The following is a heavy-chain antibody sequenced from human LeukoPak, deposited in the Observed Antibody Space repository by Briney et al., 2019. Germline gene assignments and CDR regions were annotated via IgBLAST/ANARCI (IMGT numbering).Heavy chain of an antibody. CDR3: ARGSYDYVWGSYTFHV. V-gene: IGHV3-21*01. J-gene: IGHJ6*04. CDR1: GLTFNRYR. D-gene: IGHD3-16*01. Sequence: GGSLSLSCAASGLTFNRYRMSWVRQATGKGRGWVAYISTSSIYIYYADSLKRRFTISRDNAKNSLYLQMNSLRAEDTAVYYCARGSYDYVWGSYTFHVWGKGTTVTVSS. CDR2: ISTSSIYI.